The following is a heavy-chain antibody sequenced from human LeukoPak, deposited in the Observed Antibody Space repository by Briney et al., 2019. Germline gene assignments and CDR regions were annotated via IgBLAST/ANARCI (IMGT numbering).Heavy chain of an antibody. CDR1: GFTFSSYA. CDR3: ARGGLRSSNFDY. D-gene: IGHD5-12*01. J-gene: IGHJ4*02. V-gene: IGHV3-30*04. Sequence: GGSLRLSCAASGFTFSSYAMTWVRQAPGKGLEWVAVISYDGSNKYYADSVKGRFTISRDNSKNTLYLQMNSLRAEDTAVYYCARGGLRSSNFDYWGQGTLVTVSS. CDR2: ISYDGSNK.